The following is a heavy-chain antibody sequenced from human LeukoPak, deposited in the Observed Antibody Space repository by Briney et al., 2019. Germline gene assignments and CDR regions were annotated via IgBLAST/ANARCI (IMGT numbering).Heavy chain of an antibody. J-gene: IGHJ6*03. CDR2: IYYSGNT. Sequence: PSETLSLTCTVSGVSISSSNSYWGWIRQPPGKGLEWIGSIYYSGNTYYNASLKSQVSISIDTSKNQFSLRLTSVTAADTAVYYCARVRGYSDYYYYMDVWGKGTTVTISS. V-gene: IGHV4-39*01. D-gene: IGHD5-12*01. CDR1: GVSISSSNSY. CDR3: ARVRGYSDYYYYMDV.